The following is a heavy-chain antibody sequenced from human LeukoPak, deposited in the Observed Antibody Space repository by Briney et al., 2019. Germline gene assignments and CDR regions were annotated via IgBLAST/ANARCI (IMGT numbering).Heavy chain of an antibody. D-gene: IGHD6-13*01. J-gene: IGHJ4*02. CDR3: ARYPIAAAGTFRHRAFDY. V-gene: IGHV1-69*13. CDR2: IIPIFGTA. CDR1: GGTFSSYA. Sequence: SVKVSCKASGGTFSSYAISWVRQAPGQGLEWMRGIIPIFGTANYAQKFQGRVTITADESTSTAYMELSSLRSEDTAVYYCARYPIAAAGTFRHRAFDYWGQGTLVTVSS.